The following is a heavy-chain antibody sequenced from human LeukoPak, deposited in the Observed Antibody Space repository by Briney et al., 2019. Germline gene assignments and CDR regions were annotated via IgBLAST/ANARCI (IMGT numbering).Heavy chain of an antibody. CDR2: INSDGSTT. D-gene: IGHD3-3*01. Sequence: GGSLRLSCAAPGFTLNGYWMHWVRQAPGKGLVWVSRINSDGSTTSYADSVKGRFTISRDNSKNTLYLQMNSLRAEDTAVYFCARDRSYYDFWSGPGDAFDIWGQGTMVTVSS. CDR1: GFTLNGYW. V-gene: IGHV3-74*01. CDR3: ARDRSYYDFWSGPGDAFDI. J-gene: IGHJ3*02.